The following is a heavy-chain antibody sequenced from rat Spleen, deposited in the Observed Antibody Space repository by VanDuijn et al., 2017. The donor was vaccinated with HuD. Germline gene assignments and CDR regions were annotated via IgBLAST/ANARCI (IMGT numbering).Heavy chain of an antibody. V-gene: IGHV5S23*01. D-gene: IGHD1-12*01. Sequence: EVQLVESGGGLVQPGNSLKLSCAASGFSFSDYAMAWVRQAPTKGLEWVAYISTAGSNTFYRDSVKGRFTISRDNAKSTLYLQMDSLRSEDTAIYYCARYRDSYGHVGIFDNWGQGVMVTVSS. J-gene: IGHJ2*01. CDR2: ISTAGSNT. CDR3: ARYRDSYGHVGIFDN. CDR1: GFSFSDYA.